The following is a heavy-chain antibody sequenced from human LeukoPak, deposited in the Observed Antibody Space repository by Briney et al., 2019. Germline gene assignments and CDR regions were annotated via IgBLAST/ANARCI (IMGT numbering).Heavy chain of an antibody. CDR3: ARNSYSSSWIDDY. J-gene: IGHJ4*02. CDR2: IWYDGSNK. Sequence: PGGSLRLSCAASGFTFSSYGMHWVRQAPGSGLEWVALIWYDGSNKYYTDSVKGRFTISRDNSKNTLYLQMNGLRAEDTAVYYCARNSYSSSWIDDYWGQGTLVTVSS. D-gene: IGHD6-13*01. CDR1: GFTFSSYG. V-gene: IGHV3-33*01.